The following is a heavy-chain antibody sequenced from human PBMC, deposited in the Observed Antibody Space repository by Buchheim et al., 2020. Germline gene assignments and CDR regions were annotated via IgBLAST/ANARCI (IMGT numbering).Heavy chain of an antibody. V-gene: IGHV3-74*01. Sequence: EVQLVESGGGLVQPGGSLRLSCAASGFTFSSYWMHWVRQAPGKGLVWVSRINSDGSSTSYADSVKGRFTISRDNAKNTLYLQMNSLRAKDTAVYYCARAHYYGSGRAARGNWFDPWGQGTL. CDR3: ARAHYYGSGRAARGNWFDP. CDR1: GFTFSSYW. D-gene: IGHD3-10*01. CDR2: INSDGSST. J-gene: IGHJ5*02.